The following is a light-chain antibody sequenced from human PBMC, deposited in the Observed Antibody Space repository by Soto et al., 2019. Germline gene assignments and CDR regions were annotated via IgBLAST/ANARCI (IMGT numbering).Light chain of an antibody. V-gene: IGKV2-30*01. CDR1: QSLGYSDGNTY. Sequence: DVVMTQSPLSLPVTLGQSASISCTSSQSLGYSDGNTYVNWFQQRPGQPPRRLIYKVSERDSGVPDRFRGSGSGTEFTLTISRVEAEDVGVYFCMQGTYWPFTFGPGPKVDI. CDR3: MQGTYWPFT. J-gene: IGKJ3*01. CDR2: KVS.